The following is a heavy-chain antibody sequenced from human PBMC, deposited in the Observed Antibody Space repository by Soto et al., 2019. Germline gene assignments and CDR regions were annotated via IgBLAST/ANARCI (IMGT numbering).Heavy chain of an antibody. D-gene: IGHD3-9*01. CDR1: GGSVSSGAYY. CDR3: ARAISTGYNILTGYYIDY. CDR2: IYYSGST. V-gene: IGHV4-61*08. J-gene: IGHJ4*02. Sequence: QVQLQESGPGLVKPSETLSLTCTVSGGSVSSGAYYWSWIRQPPEKGLEWIGYIYYSGSTNYNPSLKSRVSISVDTSKNQFSLKLTSETAADTAVYYCARAISTGYNILTGYYIDYWGQGSLVTVSS.